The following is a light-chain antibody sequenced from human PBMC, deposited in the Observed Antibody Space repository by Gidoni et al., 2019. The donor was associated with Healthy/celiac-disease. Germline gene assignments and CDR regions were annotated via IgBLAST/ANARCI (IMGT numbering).Light chain of an antibody. J-gene: IGLJ2*01. CDR3: CSYAGSSTFVV. CDR2: EGS. Sequence: QSALTQPASVSGSPGQSITISCTGTSSDVGSYNLVSWYQQHPGKAPKLMIYEGSKRPSGVSNRSSGSKSCNTASLTISGLQAEDEADYYCCSYAGSSTFVVFGGGTKLTVL. V-gene: IGLV2-23*03. CDR1: SSDVGSYNL.